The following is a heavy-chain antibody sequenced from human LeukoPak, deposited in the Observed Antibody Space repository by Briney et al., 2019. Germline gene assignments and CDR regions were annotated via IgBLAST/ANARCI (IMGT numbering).Heavy chain of an antibody. J-gene: IGHJ4*02. CDR1: GGSFSGYY. V-gene: IGHV4-34*01. D-gene: IGHD4-17*01. Sequence: SETLSLTCAVSGGSFSGYYWSWIRQPPGKGLEWIGEINHSGSTNYDPSLKSRVTISVDTSKNQFSLKLRSVTAADTAMYYCAGDYGDSDGLGDWGQGTLVTVSS. CDR3: AGDYGDSDGLGD. CDR2: INHSGST.